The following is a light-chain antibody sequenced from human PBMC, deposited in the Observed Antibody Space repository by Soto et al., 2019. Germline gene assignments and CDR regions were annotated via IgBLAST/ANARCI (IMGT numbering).Light chain of an antibody. CDR3: QQYDSFSVWT. J-gene: IGKJ1*01. V-gene: IGKV1-5*01. CDR1: QGISGW. Sequence: DIQMTQSPSTLSASVGDRVTITCRASQGISGWLAWYEQKAGKAPRLLIFDASSLMSGVPSRFSGSGYGTEFTLTINRLQPDDSATYYCQQYDSFSVWTFGQGTKL. CDR2: DAS.